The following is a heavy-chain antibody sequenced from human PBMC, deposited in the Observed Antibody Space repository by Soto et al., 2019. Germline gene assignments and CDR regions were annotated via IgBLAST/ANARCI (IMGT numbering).Heavy chain of an antibody. CDR1: GGTFSSYA. CDR2: IIPIFGTA. Sequence: QVQLVQPGAEVKKPGSSVKVSCKASGGTFSSYAISWVRQAPGQGLEWMGGIIPIFGTANYAQKFQGRVTITADKSKSTAYMELSSLRSEDTAVYYCASRLDSGSYRYFDYWGQGTLVTVSS. D-gene: IGHD1-26*01. CDR3: ASRLDSGSYRYFDY. V-gene: IGHV1-69*06. J-gene: IGHJ4*02.